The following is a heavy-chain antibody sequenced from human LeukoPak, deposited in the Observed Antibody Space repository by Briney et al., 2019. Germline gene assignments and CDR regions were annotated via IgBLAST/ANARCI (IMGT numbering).Heavy chain of an antibody. D-gene: IGHD5-18*01. CDR2: IYYTGST. CDR3: AREIADTAMVNSLLYYYGMDV. CDR1: GGSINSGGYY. J-gene: IGHJ6*02. V-gene: IGHV4-31*03. Sequence: PSQTLSLTCTVSGGSINSGGYYWSWIRQHPGKGLEWIGYIYYTGSTYYNPSLKSRVTISVDTSENQFSLKLSSVTAADTAVYYCAREIADTAMVNSLLYYYGMDVWGQGTTVTVSS.